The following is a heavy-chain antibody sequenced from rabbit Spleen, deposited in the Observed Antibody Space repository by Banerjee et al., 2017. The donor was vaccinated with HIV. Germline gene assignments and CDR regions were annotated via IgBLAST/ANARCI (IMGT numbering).Heavy chain of an antibody. V-gene: IGHV1S45*01. D-gene: IGHD1-1*01. J-gene: IGHJ4*01. Sequence: QEQLVESGGGLVKPGASLTLTCKASGFYFSNKAVMCWVRQAPGKGLEWIACINAVTGKAVYASLAKGRFTFSKTSSTTVTLQMTSLTAADTATYFCAIDLTDVICWNFGWWGPGTLVTVS. CDR3: AIDLTDVICWNFGW. CDR2: INAVTGKA. CDR1: GFYFSNKAV.